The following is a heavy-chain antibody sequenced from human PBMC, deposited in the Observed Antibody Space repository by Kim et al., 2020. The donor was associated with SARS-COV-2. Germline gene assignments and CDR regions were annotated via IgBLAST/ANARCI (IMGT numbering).Heavy chain of an antibody. Sequence: GGSLRLSCAASGFTFSIYALSWVRQAPGKGLEWVSDISADGITTYYADCVKGRFTISRDNSKSTLYLHMNSLRADDTAVYYCAKRPYDILNWFDPWGQGTLVTVSS. CDR3: AKRPYDILNWFDP. V-gene: IGHV3-23*01. D-gene: IGHD3-9*01. J-gene: IGHJ5*02. CDR2: ISADGITT. CDR1: GFTFSIYA.